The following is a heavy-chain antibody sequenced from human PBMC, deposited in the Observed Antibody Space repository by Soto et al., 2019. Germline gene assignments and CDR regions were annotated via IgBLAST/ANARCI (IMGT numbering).Heavy chain of an antibody. Sequence: GGSLRLSCAGSGLAFSCCGMHWVRQAPGQGLQWVAVVSNDGRSKFYADSVKGRFTISRDNSQNTVFLQIDSLRDEDTAVYYCAKDQDSRRLDYWGQGTLVTVSS. D-gene: IGHD6-13*01. CDR3: AKDQDSRRLDY. CDR1: GLAFSCCG. J-gene: IGHJ4*02. CDR2: VSNDGRSK. V-gene: IGHV3-30*18.